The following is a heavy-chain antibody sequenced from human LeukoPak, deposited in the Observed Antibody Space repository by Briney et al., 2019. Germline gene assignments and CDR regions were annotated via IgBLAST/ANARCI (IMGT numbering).Heavy chain of an antibody. CDR2: INSSGST. D-gene: IGHD3-10*01. J-gene: IGHJ3*02. V-gene: IGHV4-4*07. CDR3: ARSGTFDI. CDR1: GGSISNCF. Sequence: KSSETLSLTCTVSGGSISNCFWNWIRQPAGKALEWIGRINSSGSTNYNPSLKSRVTMSVDTSKNQLSLRLSSVTAADTAVYYCARSGTFDIWGQGTMVTVSS.